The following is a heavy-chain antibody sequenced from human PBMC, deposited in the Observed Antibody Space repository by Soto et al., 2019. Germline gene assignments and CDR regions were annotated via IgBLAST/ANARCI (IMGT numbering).Heavy chain of an antibody. CDR1: GFTFSSYA. CDR3: AKDTRHIVVVVAATPTNFDY. V-gene: IGHV3-23*01. CDR2: ISGSGGST. Sequence: EVQLLESGGGLVQPGGSLRLSCAASGFTFSSYAMSWVRQAPGKGLEWVSAISGSGGSTYYVDSVKGRFTISRDNSKNTLYLQMNSLRAEDTAVYYCAKDTRHIVVVVAATPTNFDYWGQGTLVTVSS. D-gene: IGHD2-15*01. J-gene: IGHJ4*02.